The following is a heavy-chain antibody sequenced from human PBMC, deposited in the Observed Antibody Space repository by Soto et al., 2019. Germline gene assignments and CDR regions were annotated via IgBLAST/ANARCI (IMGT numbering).Heavy chain of an antibody. V-gene: IGHV3-23*01. Sequence: PGGSLGLSCAASGFTFSNAWMNWVRQAPGKGLEWVSIISGSGDSPYYADSVKGRFTISRDNSRNTLYLQMNSLRAGDSAKYYCAKEGTSGLYYFDYWGPGTLVTVSS. CDR1: GFTFSNAW. D-gene: IGHD6-19*01. J-gene: IGHJ4*02. CDR2: ISGSGDSP. CDR3: AKEGTSGLYYFDY.